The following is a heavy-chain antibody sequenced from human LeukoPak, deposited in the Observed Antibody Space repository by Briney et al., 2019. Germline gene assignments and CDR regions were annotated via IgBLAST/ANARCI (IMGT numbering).Heavy chain of an antibody. Sequence: SETLSLTCAVYGGSFSGYYWGWIRQPPGKGLEWIGSVDHSGGTYYNPSLRSRVSISVDTSKDQFSLKLTSMTAADTAVYYCARGNYYGDILPCDNWGQGILVTVSS. V-gene: IGHV4-34*01. CDR1: GGSFSGYY. J-gene: IGHJ4*02. D-gene: IGHD4-17*01. CDR3: ARGNYYGDILPCDN. CDR2: VDHSGGT.